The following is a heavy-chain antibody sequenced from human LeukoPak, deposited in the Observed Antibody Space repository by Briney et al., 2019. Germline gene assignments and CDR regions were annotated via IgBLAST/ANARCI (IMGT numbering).Heavy chain of an antibody. CDR1: GYTFTSYY. Sequence: ASVKVSCKASGYTFTSYYMHWVRQAPGQGLEWMGIINPNGGSTSYAQKFQGRVTMTRDTSTSTVYMELSSLRSEDTAVYYCARCGSIVLKSDAFDIWGQGTMVTVSS. V-gene: IGHV1-46*01. CDR3: ARCGSIVLKSDAFDI. CDR2: INPNGGST. D-gene: IGHD2/OR15-2a*01. J-gene: IGHJ3*02.